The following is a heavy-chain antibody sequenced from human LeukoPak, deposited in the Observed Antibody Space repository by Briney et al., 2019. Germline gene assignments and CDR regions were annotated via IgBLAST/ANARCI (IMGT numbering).Heavy chain of an antibody. D-gene: IGHD7-27*01. J-gene: IGHJ2*01. V-gene: IGHV3-33*01. CDR1: GFTFSSYG. CDR3: ARDRNWGKSVWYFDL. Sequence: GGSLRLSCAASGFTFSSYGMHWVRQAPGKGLEWVGVIWYDGSNNQYGDSVKGRFTITRDNSKNTLSLQMNGLRAEDTAVNYCARDRNWGKSVWYFDLWGRGTLVTVSS. CDR2: IWYDGSNN.